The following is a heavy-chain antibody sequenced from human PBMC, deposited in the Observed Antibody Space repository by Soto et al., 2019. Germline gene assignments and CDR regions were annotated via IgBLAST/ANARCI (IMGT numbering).Heavy chain of an antibody. V-gene: IGHV1-69*01. CDR3: ARSVNQVLWFGEFLGSGADY. J-gene: IGHJ4*02. CDR1: GGTFSSYA. D-gene: IGHD3-10*01. Sequence: QVQLVQSGAEVKKPGSSVKVSCKASGGTFSSYAISWVRQAPGQGLEWMGGIIPNFGTANYAQKFQGRVTITADESTSTAYMELSSLRSEDTAVYYCARSVNQVLWFGEFLGSGADYWGQGTLVTVSS. CDR2: IIPNFGTA.